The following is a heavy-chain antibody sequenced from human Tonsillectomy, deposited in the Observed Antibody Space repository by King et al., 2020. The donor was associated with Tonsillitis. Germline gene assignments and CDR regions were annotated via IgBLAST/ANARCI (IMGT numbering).Heavy chain of an antibody. Sequence: QLVQSGAEVKKSGASVKVSCKTSGYTFTNYIISWVRQAPGKGLEWMGWISAYNGNTNYAQKIQGRVTMTIDTPTSTAYMELRSLRSDDTAVYYCARDTAAGHNWFDPWGQGTLVTVSS. CDR2: ISAYNGNT. D-gene: IGHD6-13*01. CDR1: GYTFTNYI. CDR3: ARDTAAGHNWFDP. V-gene: IGHV1-18*04. J-gene: IGHJ5*02.